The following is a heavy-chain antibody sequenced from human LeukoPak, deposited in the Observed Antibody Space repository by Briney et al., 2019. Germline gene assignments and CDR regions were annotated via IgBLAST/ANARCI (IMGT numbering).Heavy chain of an antibody. J-gene: IGHJ4*02. CDR3: ARLVEVATIGDYFYY. D-gene: IGHD5-24*01. CDR1: GGSISSSSYY. V-gene: IGHV4-39*01. Sequence: SETLSLTCTVSGGSISSSSYYWGWIRQPPGKGLEWIGSIYYSGSTYYNPSLKSRVTISVDTSKNQFSLKLSSVTAADTVVYYCARLVEVATIGDYFYYWGQGTLVTVSS. CDR2: IYYSGST.